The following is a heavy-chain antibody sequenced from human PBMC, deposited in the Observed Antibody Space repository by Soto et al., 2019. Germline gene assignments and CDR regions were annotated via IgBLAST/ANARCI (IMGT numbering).Heavy chain of an antibody. J-gene: IGHJ4*02. D-gene: IGHD3-10*01. CDR1: GFNFNRFA. CDR2: ISYDGNNE. Sequence: QVQMVESGGGLVQPGRSLRLTCTASGFNFNRFAIHWVRQAPGKGLEWVAVISYDGNNEYVAVPLRDRVAISRDNYQNTVFLQIDDVRVEDTARYYCARDLSARYWRGPEDHWGQGSLVIVSS. CDR3: ARDLSARYWRGPEDH. V-gene: IGHV3-30*09.